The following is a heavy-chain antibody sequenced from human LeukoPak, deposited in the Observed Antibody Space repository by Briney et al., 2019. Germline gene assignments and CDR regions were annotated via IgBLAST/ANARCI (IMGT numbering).Heavy chain of an antibody. Sequence: PGGSLRLSCAASGFTFDNYAMHWVRQAPGRCLEWVSGISWNSGNIVYADSVKGRFTISRDNAKNSLYLQMNSLRPEDTAFYYCVKGATGSWYDWFDPWGQGTLVTVSS. CDR2: ISWNSGNI. CDR1: GFTFDNYA. V-gene: IGHV3-9*01. CDR3: VKGATGSWYDWFDP. J-gene: IGHJ5*02. D-gene: IGHD6-13*01.